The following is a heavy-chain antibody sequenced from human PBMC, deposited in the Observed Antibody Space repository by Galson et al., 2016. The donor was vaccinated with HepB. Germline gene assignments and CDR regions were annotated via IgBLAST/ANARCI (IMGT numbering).Heavy chain of an antibody. CDR1: GYTFTTYA. CDR2: INATNGDT. CDR3: ARGHIVATVDYYYYGLDV. D-gene: IGHD5-12*01. J-gene: IGHJ6*02. Sequence: SVKVSCKASGYTFTTYAMYWVRQAPGQRLEWMGWINATNGDTKYSQKLQGRGTITWDTSANTAYMELSSLRSEDTAVYYCARGHIVATVDYYYYGLDVWGQGTTVTVSS. V-gene: IGHV1-3*01.